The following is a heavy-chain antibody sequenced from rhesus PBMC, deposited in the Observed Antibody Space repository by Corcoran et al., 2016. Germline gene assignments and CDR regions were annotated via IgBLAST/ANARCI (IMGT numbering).Heavy chain of an antibody. V-gene: IGHV4-65*01. CDR3: ARLDYRNAFDF. CDR1: GGSISSSNW. D-gene: IGHD4-17*01. J-gene: IGHJ3*01. CDR2: ISGSSGST. Sequence: QVQLQESGPGRVKPSETLSLPCAVSGGSISSSNWWSWIRQPPGKGMEWIGYISGSSGSTYYNPSLKSRVTISTDTSKNQFSLKLSSVTAADTAVYYCARLDYRNAFDFWGQGLRVTVSS.